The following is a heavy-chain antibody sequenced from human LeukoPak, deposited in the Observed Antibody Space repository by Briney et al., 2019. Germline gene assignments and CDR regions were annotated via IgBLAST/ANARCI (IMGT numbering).Heavy chain of an antibody. D-gene: IGHD3-3*01. CDR1: GFTFSSYG. J-gene: IGHJ5*02. Sequence: PGGSLRLSCAASGFTFSSYGMHWVRQAPGKGLEWVAVISYDGSNKYYADSVKGRFTISRDNSKNTLYLQMNSLRAEDTAVYYCANDPIQYYDFWSGYYLNWFDPWGQGTLVTVSS. CDR2: ISYDGSNK. V-gene: IGHV3-30*18. CDR3: ANDPIQYYDFWSGYYLNWFDP.